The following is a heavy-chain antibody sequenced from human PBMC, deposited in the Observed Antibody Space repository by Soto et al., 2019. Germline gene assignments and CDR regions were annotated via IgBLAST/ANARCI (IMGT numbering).Heavy chain of an antibody. CDR3: ARNLAAGDY. Sequence: QVQLVQSGAEVKKPGASVKVSCKASGYTFTNSYIHWVRQAPGQGLEWMALLNPNGGSTNYAQNFQGRVTVTRGTSTSTGYMELTSLTSEDTAVYYCARNLAAGDYWGQGTLVTVSS. CDR2: LNPNGGST. CDR1: GYTFTNSY. D-gene: IGHD6-13*01. V-gene: IGHV1-46*01. J-gene: IGHJ4*02.